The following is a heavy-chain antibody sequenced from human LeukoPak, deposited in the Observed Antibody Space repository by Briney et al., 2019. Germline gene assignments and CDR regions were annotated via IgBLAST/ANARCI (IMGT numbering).Heavy chain of an antibody. Sequence: GGSLRLSCAASGITFSSHWMHWVRQVPGKGLVWVSRINSDGSRTSYADSVKGRFTISRGNGKNTLYLQMNSLRAEDTAVYYCARARWEYEAFDYSGQGAPVTVSS. CDR1: GITFSSHW. J-gene: IGHJ4*02. D-gene: IGHD1-26*01. CDR2: INSDGSRT. CDR3: ARARWEYEAFDY. V-gene: IGHV3-74*01.